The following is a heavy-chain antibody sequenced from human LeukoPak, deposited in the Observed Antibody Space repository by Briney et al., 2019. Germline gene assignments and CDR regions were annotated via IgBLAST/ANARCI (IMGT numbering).Heavy chain of an antibody. CDR1: GGSISSSSYY. Sequence: PSETLSLTCTVSGGSISSSSYYWGWIRQPPGKGLEWIGSIYYSGSTYYNPSLKSRVTISVDTSKNQFSLKLSSVTAADTAVYYCARLGSQGDWFDPWGQGTLVTVSS. V-gene: IGHV4-39*01. D-gene: IGHD3-10*01. J-gene: IGHJ5*02. CDR2: IYYSGST. CDR3: ARLGSQGDWFDP.